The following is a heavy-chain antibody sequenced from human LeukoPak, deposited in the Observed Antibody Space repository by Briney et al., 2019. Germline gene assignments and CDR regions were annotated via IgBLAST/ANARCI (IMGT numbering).Heavy chain of an antibody. CDR2: ISAYNGNT. J-gene: IGHJ2*01. CDR3: ARAEDDYGGKVGTWYFDL. CDR1: GYTFTSYG. V-gene: IGHV1-18*01. D-gene: IGHD4-23*01. Sequence: ASVKVSCKASGYTFTSYGISWVRQAPGQGLEWMGWISAYNGNTNYAQKLQGRVTITADKSTSTAFMELSTLRSEDTAVYYCARAEDDYGGKVGTWYFDLWGRGTLVTVSS.